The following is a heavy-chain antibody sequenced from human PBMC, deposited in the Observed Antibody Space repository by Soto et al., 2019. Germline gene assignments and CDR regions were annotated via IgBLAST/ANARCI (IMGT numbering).Heavy chain of an antibody. D-gene: IGHD1-26*01. V-gene: IGHV3-23*01. Sequence: GLSCAASGFTFSSYAMSWVRQAPGKGLEWVSAISGSGGSTYYADSVKGRFTISRDNSKNTLYLQMNSLRAEDTAVYYCANAAGGIVGATFGYWGQGTLVTVSS. CDR1: GFTFSSYA. CDR3: ANAAGGIVGATFGY. CDR2: ISGSGGST. J-gene: IGHJ4*02.